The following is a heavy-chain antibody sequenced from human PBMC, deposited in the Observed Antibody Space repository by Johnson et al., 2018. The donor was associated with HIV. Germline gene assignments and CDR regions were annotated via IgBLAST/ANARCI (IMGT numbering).Heavy chain of an antibody. V-gene: IGHV3-74*01. CDR1: GISFSSYW. CDR3: AREGAWEVRPGAFDI. J-gene: IGHJ3*02. CDR2: IYSGGRT. Sequence: VQLVESGGGLVHPGGSLRLSCVASGISFSSYWMHWVRQAPGKGLVWASAIYSGGRTYYADSVKGRFTISRDNPKNTLYLQMNSLSAEDTAVYYCAREGAWEVRPGAFDIWGQGTMVTVSS. D-gene: IGHD1-26*01.